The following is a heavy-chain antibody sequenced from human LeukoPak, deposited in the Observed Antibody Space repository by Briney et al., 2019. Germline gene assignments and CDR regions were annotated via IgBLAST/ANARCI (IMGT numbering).Heavy chain of an antibody. CDR1: GGTFSSYA. J-gene: IGHJ6*04. Sequence: ASVKVPCKASGGTFSSYAISWVRQAPGQGLEWMGGIIPIFGTANYAQKFQGRVTITADESTSTAYMELSSLRSEDTAVYYCARDCSSTSCQMGDSGYDLYYYYGMDVWGKGTTVTVSS. CDR2: IIPIFGTA. D-gene: IGHD2-2*01. V-gene: IGHV1-69*13. CDR3: ARDCSSTSCQMGDSGYDLYYYYGMDV.